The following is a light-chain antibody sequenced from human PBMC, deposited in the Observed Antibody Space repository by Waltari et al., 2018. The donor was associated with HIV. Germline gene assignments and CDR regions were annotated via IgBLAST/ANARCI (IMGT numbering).Light chain of an antibody. J-gene: IGLJ2*01. CDR1: SPNIGRNY. CDR3: GTWDSSLSAVV. V-gene: IGLV1-51*01. Sequence: QSVLTQPPSVSAAPGQMVTIPCSGSSPNIGRNYVSWYQHLPGTAPKLLIYDNKERPSGIPDRFSASKSGTSVALDITGLQTGDEGDYYCGTWDSSLSAVVFGGGTKLTVL. CDR2: DNK.